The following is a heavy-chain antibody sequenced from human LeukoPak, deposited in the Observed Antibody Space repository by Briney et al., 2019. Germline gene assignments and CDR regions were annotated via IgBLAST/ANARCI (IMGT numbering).Heavy chain of an antibody. J-gene: IGHJ3*02. Sequence: KPGGSPRLSCAASGFTFSRYWMTWVRQAPGKGLEWVAHMKQDGSEKYYVDSVKGRFTISRDNDKTPLYLQMSSLRAEDTAVYYCARDLTGEGVGAFDIWGQGTMVTVSS. CDR3: ARDLTGEGVGAFDI. CDR1: GFTFSRYW. V-gene: IGHV3-7*01. D-gene: IGHD7-27*01. CDR2: MKQDGSEK.